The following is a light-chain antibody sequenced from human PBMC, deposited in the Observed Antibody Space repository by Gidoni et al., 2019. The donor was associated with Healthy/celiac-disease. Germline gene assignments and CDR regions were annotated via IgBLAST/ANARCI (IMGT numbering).Light chain of an antibody. CDR1: SSDVGGYNY. J-gene: IGLJ2*01. V-gene: IGLV2-14*01. CDR2: EVS. Sequence: LTPPASVSGSPGQSITISCTGTSSDVGGYNYVSWYQKHPGKAPKLMIYEVSNRPSGVSNRFSGSKSGNTASLTISGLQAEDEADYYCSSYTSSSTLHVVFGGGTKLTVL. CDR3: SSYTSSSTLHVV.